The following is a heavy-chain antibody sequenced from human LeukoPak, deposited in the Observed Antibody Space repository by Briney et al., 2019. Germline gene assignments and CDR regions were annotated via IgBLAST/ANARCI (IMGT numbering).Heavy chain of an antibody. V-gene: IGHV4-59*12. D-gene: IGHD2-15*01. CDR3: ARDIKYCSGGSCYYDL. Sequence: SETLSLTCTVSGGSISSYYWSWVRQPPGKGLEWIGEIYHSGSTNYNPSLKSRVTISVDTSKNQFSLKLSSVTAADTAVYYCARDIKYCSGGSCYYDLWGRGTLVTVSS. J-gene: IGHJ2*01. CDR2: IYHSGST. CDR1: GGSISSYY.